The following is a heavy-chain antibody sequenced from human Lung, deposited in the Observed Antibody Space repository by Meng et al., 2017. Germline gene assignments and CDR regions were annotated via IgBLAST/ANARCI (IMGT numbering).Heavy chain of an antibody. J-gene: IGHJ4*02. V-gene: IGHV1-69*13. Sequence: QVQLVQAGAEGKKPGSSGKVACKTSGGSFSTHTFSWVRQAPGQGLEWMGGLIAVFDTTKAAPRFQDRVTFTADESTSTAYMELSSLTFDDTAVYFCARGRRNEPLFDYWGQGTLVTVSS. D-gene: IGHD1-14*01. CDR2: LIAVFDTT. CDR3: ARGRRNEPLFDY. CDR1: GGSFSTHT.